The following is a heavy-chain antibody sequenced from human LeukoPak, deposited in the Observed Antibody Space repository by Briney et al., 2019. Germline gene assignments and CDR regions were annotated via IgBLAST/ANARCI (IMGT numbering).Heavy chain of an antibody. J-gene: IGHJ4*02. V-gene: IGHV4-34*01. CDR1: GGSFSGYY. CDR2: INHSGST. CDR3: ARYSSSTSCRYDY. D-gene: IGHD2-2*01. Sequence: SETLSLTCAVYGGSFSGYYWSWIRQPPGKGLEWSGVINHSGSTNYNPSLKSRVTISVDTSKNQFSLKLSSVTAAGTAVYYCARYSSSTSCRYDYWGQGTLVTVSS.